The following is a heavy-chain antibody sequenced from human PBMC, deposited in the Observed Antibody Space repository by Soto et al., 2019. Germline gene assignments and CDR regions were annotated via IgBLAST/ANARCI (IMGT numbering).Heavy chain of an antibody. CDR2: INHSGST. J-gene: IGHJ4*02. D-gene: IGHD6-13*01. CDR3: AREGTAAAGQDY. CDR1: GGSFSGYY. Sequence: TLSLTCAVYGGSFSGYYWSWIRQPPGKGLEWIGEINHSGSTNYNPSLKSRVTISVDMSKNQFSLKLSSVTAADTAVYYCAREGTAAAGQDYWGQGTLVTVSS. V-gene: IGHV4-34*01.